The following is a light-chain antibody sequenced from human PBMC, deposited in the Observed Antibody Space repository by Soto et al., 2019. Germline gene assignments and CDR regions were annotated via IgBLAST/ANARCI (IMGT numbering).Light chain of an antibody. J-gene: IGKJ2*01. CDR2: DAS. CDR1: QGITRD. V-gene: IGKV1-33*01. Sequence: DIQMTQSPSSLSASVGDSVTITCQASQGITRDLNWFQQKPGKAPKLLIYDASKLAAGVPSRFSAGGSGTDFTFTITSLDPEDFATYFCHQYYGLPYTFGQGTKLEV. CDR3: HQYYGLPYT.